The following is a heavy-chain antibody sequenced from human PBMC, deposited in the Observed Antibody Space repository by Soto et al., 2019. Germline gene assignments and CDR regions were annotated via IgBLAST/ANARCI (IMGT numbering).Heavy chain of an antibody. Sequence: QVQLVQSGAEVKKPGASVKVSCKASGYTFTSYDINWVRHATVHGLDWMGWMNPNSGNTGYAQKFQGRVNMTRHTSISTAYMELSSLRSEDTAVYYCARGGSDDWDQNWFDPWGQGTLVTVSS. CDR2: MNPNSGNT. D-gene: IGHD3-9*01. J-gene: IGHJ5*02. CDR3: ARGGSDDWDQNWFDP. CDR1: GYTFTSYD. V-gene: IGHV1-8*01.